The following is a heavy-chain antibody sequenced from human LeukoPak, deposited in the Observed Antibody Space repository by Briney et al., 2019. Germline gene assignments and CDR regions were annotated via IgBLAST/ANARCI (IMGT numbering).Heavy chain of an antibody. Sequence: PSETLSLTCTVSGGSISSYYWSWIRQPAGKGLEWIGSIYFSGSTYYNPSLKSRVTISVDTSKNQFSLNLSSVTAADTAVYFCARVREWDPVSWFDPWGQGTLVTVSS. J-gene: IGHJ5*02. CDR2: IYFSGST. CDR1: GGSISSYY. D-gene: IGHD1-26*01. V-gene: IGHV4-4*07. CDR3: ARVREWDPVSWFDP.